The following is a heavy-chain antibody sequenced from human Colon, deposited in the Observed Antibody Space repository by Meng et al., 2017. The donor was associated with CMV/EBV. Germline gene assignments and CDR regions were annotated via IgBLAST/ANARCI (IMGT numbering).Heavy chain of an antibody. CDR2: ISASGYYT. D-gene: IGHD5-24*01. Sequence: CADSEFSITDDAVNWVRQAPGKGLEWVSVISASGYYTFYAESVKGRFTIGRDISKNTVYLQTNSLRAEDTAVYFCAKAPTRRYYFDSWGQGSLVTVSS. CDR1: EFSITDDA. CDR3: AKAPTRRYYFDS. V-gene: IGHV3-23*01. J-gene: IGHJ4*02.